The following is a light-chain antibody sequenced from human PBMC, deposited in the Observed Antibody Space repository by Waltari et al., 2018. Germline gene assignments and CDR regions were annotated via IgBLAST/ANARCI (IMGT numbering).Light chain of an antibody. CDR3: NSRDSSGNXXV. CDR1: SXRXYX. V-gene: IGLV3-19*01. CDR2: GKN. Sequence: SSEXTQDPAVSXAXGQTVRITCQGDSXRXYXXSWYQQKPGQAPVLVIYGKNNRPSAIPDRFAGSSSGNTASLXITGAQAEXXADYYCNSRDSSGNXXVFGGGTKLTVL. J-gene: IGLJ2*01.